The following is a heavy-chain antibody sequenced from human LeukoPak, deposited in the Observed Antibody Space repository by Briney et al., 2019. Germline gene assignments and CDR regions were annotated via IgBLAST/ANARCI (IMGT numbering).Heavy chain of an antibody. Sequence: SETLSLTCAVSGGSISSGGYSWSWIRQPPGKGLEWIGYIYYSGSTNYNPSLKSRVTISVDTSKNQFSLKLSSVTAADTAVYYCARVSGIARSNYFDYWGQGTLVTVSS. J-gene: IGHJ4*02. CDR1: GGSISSGGYS. V-gene: IGHV4-61*08. CDR2: IYYSGST. D-gene: IGHD6-13*01. CDR3: ARVSGIARSNYFDY.